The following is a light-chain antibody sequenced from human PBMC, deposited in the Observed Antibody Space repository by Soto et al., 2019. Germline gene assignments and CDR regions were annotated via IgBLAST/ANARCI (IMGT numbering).Light chain of an antibody. Sequence: EIFLTQSPATLYLSPGDRATLSCRASQSVTTYINWFQQKPGQAPRILMYEASTRVTGIPDRISGSGSWTDFSLTISSLEPEDAEVDYCQQNSNLQATFGQGTKVDI. CDR2: EAS. J-gene: IGKJ1*01. CDR1: QSVTTY. CDR3: QQNSNLQAT. V-gene: IGKV3-11*01.